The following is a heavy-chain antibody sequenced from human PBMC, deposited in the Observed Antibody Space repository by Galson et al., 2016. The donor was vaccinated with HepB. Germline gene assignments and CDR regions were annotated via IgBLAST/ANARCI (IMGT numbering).Heavy chain of an antibody. Sequence: SLRLSCAASGFTFSSYEMIWVRQAPGKGLEWVSYISSGGSDIQYTDSVKGRFTMSRDNVENSLYLEMNSLRAEDTAVYYCVRDGRIRSGSFRLWSYWGRGTLVTVSS. CDR3: VRDGRIRSGSFRLWSY. D-gene: IGHD3-22*01. V-gene: IGHV3-48*03. J-gene: IGHJ4*02. CDR2: ISSGGSDI. CDR1: GFTFSSYE.